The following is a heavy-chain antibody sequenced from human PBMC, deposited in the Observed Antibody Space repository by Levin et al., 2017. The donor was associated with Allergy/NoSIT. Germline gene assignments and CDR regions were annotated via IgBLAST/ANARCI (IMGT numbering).Heavy chain of an antibody. Sequence: KVSGPTLVKPTQTLTLTCTFSGFSLSTSGEGVGWIRQPPGRALEWLAVIYWTDDKRYSPSLKNRLTITKDTSKNQVVLTVTNMDLVDTATYYCAHRLGESNTGGNFDYWGQGTLVTVSS. CDR2: IYWTDDK. V-gene: IGHV2-5*01. D-gene: IGHD7-27*01. CDR3: AHRLGESNTGGNFDY. J-gene: IGHJ4*02. CDR1: GFSLSTSGEG.